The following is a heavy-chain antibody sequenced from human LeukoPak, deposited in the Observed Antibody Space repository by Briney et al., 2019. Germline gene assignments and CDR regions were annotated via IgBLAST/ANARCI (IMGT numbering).Heavy chain of an antibody. CDR1: GYTFTGYY. CDR3: ARDSGGYSLQGDFDY. CDR2: INPNSGGT. D-gene: IGHD5-12*01. J-gene: IGHJ4*02. V-gene: IGHV1-2*02. Sequence: ASVKVSCKASGYTFTGYYMHWVRQAPGQGLEWMGWINPNSGGTNYAQKFQGRVTMTRDTSISTAYMGLSRLRSDDTAVYYCARDSGGYSLQGDFDYWGQGTLVTVSS.